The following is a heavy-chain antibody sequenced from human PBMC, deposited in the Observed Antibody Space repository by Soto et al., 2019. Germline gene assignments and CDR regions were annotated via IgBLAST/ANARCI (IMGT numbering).Heavy chain of an antibody. D-gene: IGHD3-16*01. J-gene: IGHJ4*02. CDR3: ARDHRGFDY. Sequence: QVQLVESGGGVVQPGRSLRLSSAASGFTFSSYGMHWVRQAPGKGLEWVAVIWYDGSNKYYADSVKGRFTISRDNSKNTLYLQMNSLRAEDTAVYYCARDHRGFDYWGQGTLVTVSS. V-gene: IGHV3-33*01. CDR1: GFTFSSYG. CDR2: IWYDGSNK.